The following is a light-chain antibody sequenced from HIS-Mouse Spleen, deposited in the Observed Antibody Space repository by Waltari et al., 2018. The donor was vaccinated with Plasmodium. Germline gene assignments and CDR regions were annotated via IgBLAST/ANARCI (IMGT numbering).Light chain of an antibody. Sequence: SYELTQPPSVSVSPGQTARITCSGDALPKKYAYWYQQKSGRAPVLVIYGDSKRPSGIPESFSGSSSGTMATLTISGAQVEDEADYYCYSTDSSGNHRVFGGGTKLTVL. CDR1: ALPKKY. CDR3: YSTDSSGNHRV. J-gene: IGLJ3*02. CDR2: GDS. V-gene: IGLV3-10*01.